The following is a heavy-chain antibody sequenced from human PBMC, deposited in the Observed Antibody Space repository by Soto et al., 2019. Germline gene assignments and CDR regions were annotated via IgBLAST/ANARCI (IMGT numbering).Heavy chain of an antibody. CDR1: GGSVTSGDYY. Sequence: SETLSLTCTVSGGSVTSGDYYWSWIRQPPGKGLEWIGHIYYSGSTNYNPSLKSRVTISVDASKNQFSLKLSSVTAADTAIYYCARGPVVTPFVDYWGQGTLVTVSS. CDR3: ARGPVVTPFVDY. CDR2: IYYSGST. D-gene: IGHD2-21*02. J-gene: IGHJ4*02. V-gene: IGHV4-61*08.